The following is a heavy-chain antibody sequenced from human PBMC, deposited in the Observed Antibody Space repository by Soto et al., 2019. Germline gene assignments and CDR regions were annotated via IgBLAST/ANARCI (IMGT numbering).Heavy chain of an antibody. J-gene: IGHJ4*02. Sequence: GGSLRLSCAASGFTFSSYSMNWVRQAPGKGLEWVSYISSSSSTIYYADSVKGRFTISRDNAKNSLYLQMNSLRAEDTAVYYCARVYYGSGASWGQGTLVTVSS. D-gene: IGHD3-10*01. CDR1: GFTFSSYS. CDR3: ARVYYGSGAS. V-gene: IGHV3-48*01. CDR2: ISSSSSTI.